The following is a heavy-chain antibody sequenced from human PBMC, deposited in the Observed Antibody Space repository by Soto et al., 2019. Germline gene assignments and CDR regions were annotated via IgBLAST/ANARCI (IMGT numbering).Heavy chain of an antibody. V-gene: IGHV3-23*01. CDR1: GFTFSSYA. CDR3: AKEFYGSGFVNGMDV. Sequence: GGSLRLSCAASGFTFSSYAMSWVRQAPGKGLEWVSAISGSGGSTYYADSVKGRFTISRVNSKNTLYLQMNSLRAEDTAVYYCAKEFYGSGFVNGMDVWGQGTTVTVSS. J-gene: IGHJ6*02. D-gene: IGHD3-10*01. CDR2: ISGSGGST.